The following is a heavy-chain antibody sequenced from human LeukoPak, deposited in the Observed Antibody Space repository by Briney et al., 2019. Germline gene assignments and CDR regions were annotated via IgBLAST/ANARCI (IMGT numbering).Heavy chain of an antibody. Sequence: GGSLRLSCVASGFSFSDHFMDWVRQAPGKGLEWVGRARDKPNGYTTEYAASVKGRFTISRDESRKSVYLQMSSLKTEDTALYYCARVGGTVIRGIIVTRLDYWGQGTLVTVSS. CDR2: ARDKPNGYTT. CDR1: GFSFSDHF. CDR3: ARVGGTVIRGIIVTRLDY. V-gene: IGHV3-72*01. D-gene: IGHD3-10*01. J-gene: IGHJ4*02.